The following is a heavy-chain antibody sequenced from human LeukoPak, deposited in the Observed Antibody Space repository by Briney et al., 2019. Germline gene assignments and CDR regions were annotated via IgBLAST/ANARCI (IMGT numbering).Heavy chain of an antibody. CDR2: INTHNGNT. D-gene: IGHD6-13*01. Sequence: VASVKVSCKASGYNFDKFGIAWVRQAPGQGLEWMGWINTHNGNTKYAQQYQGRVTMTTDTSTNTVYMELRSLRSDDTAVYFCARDTPQHLKRYDYWGQGTQVTVSS. J-gene: IGHJ4*02. V-gene: IGHV1-18*01. CDR1: GYNFDKFG. CDR3: ARDTPQHLKRYDY.